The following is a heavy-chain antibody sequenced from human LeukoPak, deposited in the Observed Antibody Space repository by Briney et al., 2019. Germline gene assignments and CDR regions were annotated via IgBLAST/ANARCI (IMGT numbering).Heavy chain of an antibody. J-gene: IGHJ5*02. D-gene: IGHD1-26*01. CDR3: AREKKVGATGCNWFDP. CDR1: GYSISSGYY. V-gene: IGHV4-38-2*02. Sequence: SETLSLTCTVSGYSISSGYYWGLIRQPPGRGLEWIGSIYHSGSTYYNPSLKSRVTISVDTSKNKFSLKLSSVTAADTAVYYCAREKKVGATGCNWFDPWGQRGQVAVCS. CDR2: IYHSGST.